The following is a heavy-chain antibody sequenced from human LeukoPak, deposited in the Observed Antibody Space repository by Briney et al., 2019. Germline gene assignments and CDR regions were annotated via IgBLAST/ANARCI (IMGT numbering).Heavy chain of an antibody. V-gene: IGHV3-48*03. CDR2: ISGGDTTI. D-gene: IGHD2-15*01. J-gene: IGHJ4*02. CDR3: TRGTGGSA. Sequence: GGSLRLSCAASGFTLSSYEMIWVRQAPGKGLEWVSYISGGDTTIYYAGSVRGRFTISRDNAKNSLYLQINSLRAEDTALYYCTRGTGGSAGGQGTLVTVSS. CDR1: GFTLSSYE.